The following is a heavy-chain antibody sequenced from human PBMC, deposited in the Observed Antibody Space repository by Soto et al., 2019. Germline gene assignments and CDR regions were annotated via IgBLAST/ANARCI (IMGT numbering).Heavy chain of an antibody. J-gene: IGHJ4*02. CDR1: GYTFTNYW. V-gene: IGHV5-51*01. CDR3: ARRLTETTSPFFDY. Sequence: PGESLKISCKGSGYTFTNYWLVWVRQMPGKGLEWMGIIHPRDSDIRYSPSFEGQVSISADKSISTVYLQWSSLKASDTAMFYCARRLTETTSPFFDYGGREPLVTVPS. CDR2: IHPRDSDI. D-gene: IGHD1-7*01.